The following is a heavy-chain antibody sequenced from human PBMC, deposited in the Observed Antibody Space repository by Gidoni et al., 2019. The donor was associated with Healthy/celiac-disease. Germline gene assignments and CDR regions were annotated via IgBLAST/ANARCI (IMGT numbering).Heavy chain of an antibody. CDR2: IYPVDSDT. Sequence: EVQLVQSGAEVKKPGVSLKISCKGSGYSFNSYWIGWVRQRPGKGLEWLGIIYPVDSDTRYSPSFQGQVTISADKSISTAYLQWSSLKASDTAMYYCARLRLEPESNSYYYYGMDVWGQGTTVTVSS. J-gene: IGHJ6*02. CDR3: ARLRLEPESNSYYYYGMDV. V-gene: IGHV5-51*01. D-gene: IGHD1-1*01. CDR1: GYSFNSYW.